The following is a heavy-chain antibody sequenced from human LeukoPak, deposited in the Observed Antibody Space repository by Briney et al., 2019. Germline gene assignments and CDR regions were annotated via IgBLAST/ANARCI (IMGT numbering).Heavy chain of an antibody. J-gene: IGHJ5*02. CDR3: ARQVKQLVIGWFDP. CDR1: GGSISSYY. D-gene: IGHD6-6*01. CDR2: IYYSGST. V-gene: IGHV4-59*08. Sequence: SETLSLTCTVSGGSISSYYWSWIRQPPGKGLEWIGYIYYSGSTNYNPSLKSRVTISVDTSKNQFSLKLSSVTAADTAVYYCARQVKQLVIGWFDPWGQGTLDTVSS.